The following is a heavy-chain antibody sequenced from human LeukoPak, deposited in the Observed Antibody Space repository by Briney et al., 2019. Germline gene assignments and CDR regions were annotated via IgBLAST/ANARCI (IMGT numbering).Heavy chain of an antibody. CDR3: AREKVIIGTTRDSFEM. J-gene: IGHJ3*02. V-gene: IGHV3-33*01. CDR2: IWTNGNEK. Sequence: GGSLRLSCAASGFTFSTYVMHWVRRAPGKGLEWVALIWTNGNEKYYADTVKGRFTISRDNSKNTLYVEMNSLRAEDTAVYYCAREKVIIGTTRDSFEMWGQGTMVTVSS. CDR1: GFTFSTYV. D-gene: IGHD1-7*01.